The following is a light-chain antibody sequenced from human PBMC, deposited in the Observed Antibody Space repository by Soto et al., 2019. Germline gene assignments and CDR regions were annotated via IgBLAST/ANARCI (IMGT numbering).Light chain of an antibody. CDR1: QSVSSN. CDR3: QQYNNWPPIT. CDR2: GAS. J-gene: IGKJ5*01. Sequence: EIVLTQSPVTLSLSPGERATLSCRASQSVSSNLAWYQQKPGQAPRLLIYGASTRATGIPARFSGSGSGTEFTLTISSLQSEDFAVYYCQQYNNWPPITFGQGTRLEIK. V-gene: IGKV3-15*01.